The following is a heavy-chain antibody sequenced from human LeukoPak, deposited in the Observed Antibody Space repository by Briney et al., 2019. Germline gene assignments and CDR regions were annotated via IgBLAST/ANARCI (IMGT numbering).Heavy chain of an antibody. Sequence: SETLSLTCDVSGDSFSDYYWTWVRQSPGKGLEWIGEINHTGATNYKSSLKSRVTMSVDTSKKQFSLKLTSATAADTAVFYCARENSGSYREFDYWGQGTLVTVSS. J-gene: IGHJ4*02. V-gene: IGHV4-34*01. CDR1: GDSFSDYY. D-gene: IGHD1-26*01. CDR2: INHTGAT. CDR3: ARENSGSYREFDY.